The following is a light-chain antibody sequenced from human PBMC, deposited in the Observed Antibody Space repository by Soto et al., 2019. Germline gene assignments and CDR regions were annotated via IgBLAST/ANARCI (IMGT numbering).Light chain of an antibody. CDR3: CSYAGSGSWV. Sequence: QSALTQHASVSGSPGQSITISCTGTTSDVGSYNLVSWYQQHPGKAPKLMIYEGTKRPSGVSNRFSGSKSGNTASLTISGLQTEDEADYYCCSYAGSGSWVFGGGTQLTVL. J-gene: IGLJ3*02. V-gene: IGLV2-23*01. CDR1: TSDVGSYNL. CDR2: EGT.